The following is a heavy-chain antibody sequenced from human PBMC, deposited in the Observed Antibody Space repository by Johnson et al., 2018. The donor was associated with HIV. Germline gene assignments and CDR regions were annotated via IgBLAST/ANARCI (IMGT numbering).Heavy chain of an antibody. D-gene: IGHD1-1*01. Sequence: VQLVESGGGEVQPGGSLRLSCAASGFTFSRFAMHWVRQAPGKGLEWVGRFKSKTDGGTTDYAAPVKRRFTISRDASKNTLYLEMNSLKTEETAVYYCTTGLYWNDAFDIWGQGTMVTVSS. CDR2: FKSKTDGGTT. CDR3: TTGLYWNDAFDI. J-gene: IGHJ3*02. V-gene: IGHV3-15*07. CDR1: GFTFSRFA.